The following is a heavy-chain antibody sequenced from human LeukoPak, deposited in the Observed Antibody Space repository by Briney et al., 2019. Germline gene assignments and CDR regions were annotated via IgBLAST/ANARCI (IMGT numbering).Heavy chain of an antibody. CDR1: GFNFNIYG. CDR3: AKDLHGAFDY. Sequence: GGTLTLSCAASGFNFNIYGMSWVRQAPGKGLDWLSAISANGFNTYYGDSVKGRFTISRDNSKNTLYLHMHSLRADDTALYYCAKDLHGAFDYWGQGILVTVSS. V-gene: IGHV3-23*01. CDR2: ISANGFNT. J-gene: IGHJ4*02. D-gene: IGHD3-10*01.